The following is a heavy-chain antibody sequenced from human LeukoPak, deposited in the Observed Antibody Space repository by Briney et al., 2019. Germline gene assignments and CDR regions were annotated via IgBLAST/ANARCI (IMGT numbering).Heavy chain of an antibody. V-gene: IGHV1-46*01. J-gene: IGHJ4*02. D-gene: IGHD6-19*01. CDR1: GYTFTSYY. Sequence: ASVNVSCKASGYTFTSYYMHSVRQAPGQGLEWMGIINPSGGSTSYAQEFQGRVTMTRDTSTSTVYMELSSLRAEDTAVYYCERATSGWYRAPFDYWGQGTLVTVSS. CDR3: ERATSGWYRAPFDY. CDR2: INPSGGST.